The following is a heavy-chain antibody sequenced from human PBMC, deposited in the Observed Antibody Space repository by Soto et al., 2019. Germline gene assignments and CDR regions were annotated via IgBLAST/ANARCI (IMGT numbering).Heavy chain of an antibody. V-gene: IGHV2-5*01. CDR3: AHRHFNKGAYFDY. CDR1: GFSLSTNGVG. Sequence: QITLKESGPTLVKPTQTLTLTCTVSGFSLSTNGVGVGWIRQPPGKDLEWLAIVYWNDDKRYRPSLESRLTIARDASKNQVVLTMTNVDRVDTATYYCAHRHFNKGAYFDYWGQGTLVTVSS. J-gene: IGHJ4*02. CDR2: VYWNDDK.